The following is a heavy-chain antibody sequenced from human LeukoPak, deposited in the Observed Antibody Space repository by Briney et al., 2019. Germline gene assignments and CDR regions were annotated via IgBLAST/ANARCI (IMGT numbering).Heavy chain of an antibody. V-gene: IGHV4-31*03. Sequence: SETLSLTCTVSGGSISSGGYYWSWIRQYPGKGLEWIGYIYYSGSTYYNPSLKSRVTISVDTPKNQFSLKLSSVTAADTAVYYCAREYSSGWYPYYFDYWGQGTLVTVSS. J-gene: IGHJ4*02. D-gene: IGHD6-19*01. CDR3: AREYSSGWYPYYFDY. CDR2: IYYSGST. CDR1: GGSISSGGYY.